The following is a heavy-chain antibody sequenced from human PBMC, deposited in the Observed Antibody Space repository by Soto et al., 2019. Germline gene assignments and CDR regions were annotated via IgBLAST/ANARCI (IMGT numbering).Heavy chain of an antibody. J-gene: IGHJ4*02. V-gene: IGHV4-34*01. D-gene: IGHD3-10*01. CDR2: INHSGST. Sequence: SETLSLTCAVYGGSFSGYYWSWIRQPPGKGLEWIGEINHSGSTNYNPSLKSRVKISIDISKNQFSMKLSSVNAEGTAVYYGVRGPSITMARGGRIDYWGQGTLVTVSS. CDR1: GGSFSGYY. CDR3: VRGPSITMARGGRIDY.